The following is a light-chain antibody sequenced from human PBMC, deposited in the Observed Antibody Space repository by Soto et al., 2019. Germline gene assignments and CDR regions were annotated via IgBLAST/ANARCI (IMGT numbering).Light chain of an antibody. Sequence: EVVLTQSPGTLSSSPGERAALSCRASQSVTNNLLAWYQQKPGQAPRLLIYDASRRVTGIPDRFSGSGSGTDFTLTISRLEPEDFAVYYCQQFEGAPFTFGPGTKVDI. J-gene: IGKJ3*01. CDR2: DAS. V-gene: IGKV3-20*01. CDR3: QQFEGAPFT. CDR1: QSVTNNL.